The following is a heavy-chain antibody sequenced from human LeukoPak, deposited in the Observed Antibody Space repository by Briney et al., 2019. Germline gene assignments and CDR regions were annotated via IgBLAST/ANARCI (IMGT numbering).Heavy chain of an antibody. CDR1: GFSFSSYA. CDR2: ISGSGGST. D-gene: IGHD2-15*01. V-gene: IGHV3-23*01. J-gene: IGHJ4*02. CDR3: AKGATLSTRMYYFDY. Sequence: PGGSLRLSCTASGFSFSSYAMSWVRQAPGKGLEWVSGISGSGGSTYYADSVKGRFTISRDNSKNTLYVQMNSLRAKDTAVYYCAKGATLSTRMYYFDYWGQGTLVTVSS.